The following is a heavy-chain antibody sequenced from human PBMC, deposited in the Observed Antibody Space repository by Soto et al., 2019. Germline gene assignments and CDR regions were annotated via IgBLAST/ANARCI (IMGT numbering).Heavy chain of an antibody. CDR1: GFTFSSYA. CDR3: AKDRSPITIFGVVTYFDY. J-gene: IGHJ4*02. CDR2: ISGSGGST. V-gene: IGHV3-23*01. Sequence: VGSLRLSCAASGFTFSSYAMSWVRQAPGKGLEWVSAISGSGGSTYYADSVKGRFTISRDNSKNTLYLQMNSLRAEDTAVYYCAKDRSPITIFGVVTYFDYWGQGTLVTVSS. D-gene: IGHD3-3*01.